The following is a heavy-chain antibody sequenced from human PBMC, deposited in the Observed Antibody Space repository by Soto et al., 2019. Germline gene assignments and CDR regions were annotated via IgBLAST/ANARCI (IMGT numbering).Heavy chain of an antibody. V-gene: IGHV1-8*01. J-gene: IGHJ5*02. CDR1: GYTFTSYD. CDR2: MNPNSGNT. CDR3: ARTSIVEATTNTFDP. Sequence: ASVKVSCKASGYTFTSYDINWVRQATGQGLEWMGWMNPNSGNTGYAQKFQGRVTMTRNTSISTAYMELSSLRSEDTAVYYCARTSIVEATTNTFDPWGQGTLVTVSS. D-gene: IGHD1-26*01.